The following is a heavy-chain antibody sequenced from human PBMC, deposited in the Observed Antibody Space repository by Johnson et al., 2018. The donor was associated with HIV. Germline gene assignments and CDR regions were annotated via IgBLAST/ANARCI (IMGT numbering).Heavy chain of an antibody. V-gene: IGHV3-7*03. Sequence: VQLVESGGGVVQPGGSLRLSCAASGFTFSSYGMHWVRQAPGKGLEWVATIKQDGSEKYYVDSVKGRFTISRDNAKNSLYLQMNSLRAEDTAVDYCARGGPATGGAFDIWGQGTMVTVSS. CDR3: ARGGPATGGAFDI. D-gene: IGHD7-27*01. J-gene: IGHJ3*02. CDR2: IKQDGSEK. CDR1: GFTFSSYG.